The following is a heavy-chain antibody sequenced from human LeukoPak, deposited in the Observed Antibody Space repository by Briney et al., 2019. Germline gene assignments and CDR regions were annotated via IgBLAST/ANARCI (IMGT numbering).Heavy chain of an antibody. V-gene: IGHV4-59*08. CDR1: GGSISSYY. Sequence: PSETLSLTCTVSGGSISSYYWSWTRQPPGKGLVWIGYIYYSGSTNYNPSLKSRVTISVDTSKNQFSLKLSSVTAADTAVYYCARTYYYDSSGFMDPWGQGTLVTVSS. CDR2: IYYSGST. CDR3: ARTYYYDSSGFMDP. D-gene: IGHD3-22*01. J-gene: IGHJ4*02.